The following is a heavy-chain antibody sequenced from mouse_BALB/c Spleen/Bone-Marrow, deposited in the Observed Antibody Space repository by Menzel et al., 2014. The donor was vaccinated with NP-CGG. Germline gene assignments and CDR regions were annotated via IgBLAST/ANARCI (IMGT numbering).Heavy chain of an antibody. Sequence: QVQLKESGAELVKPGTSVKLSCKTSGYTFTSYWMHWVKQRPGQGLEWIGEIIPSNGRSSYNEKFKNKATLTVDKSSSTAYMQLSSLTSEDSAVYFCARTYGDSPYFYAMDYWGQGTSVTVSS. CDR3: ARTYGDSPYFYAMDY. D-gene: IGHD2-13*01. CDR1: GYTFTSYW. J-gene: IGHJ4*01. CDR2: IIPSNGRS. V-gene: IGHV1S81*02.